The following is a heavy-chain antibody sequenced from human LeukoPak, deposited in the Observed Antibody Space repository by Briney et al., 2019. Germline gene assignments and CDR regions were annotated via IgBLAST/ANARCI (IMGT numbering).Heavy chain of an antibody. CDR3: ARDHIVVVPAAISWFDP. D-gene: IGHD2-2*01. Sequence: SETLSLTCTVSGGSISSGDYYWSWIRQPAGKGLEWIGRIYTSGSTNYNPSLKSRVTMSVDTSKNQFSLKLSSVTAADTAVYYCARDHIVVVPAAISWFDPWGQGTLVTVSS. J-gene: IGHJ5*02. CDR2: IYTSGST. V-gene: IGHV4-61*02. CDR1: GGSISSGDYY.